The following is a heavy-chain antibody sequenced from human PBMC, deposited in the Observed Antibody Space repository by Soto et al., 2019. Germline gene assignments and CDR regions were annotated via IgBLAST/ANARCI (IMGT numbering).Heavy chain of an antibody. V-gene: IGHV1-46*01. CDR1: GYTFTNYY. J-gene: IGHJ4*02. CDR3: ARGHARTYDIFTGYYPVLEF. CDR2: INPTGGST. Sequence: QVQLVQSGAEVKKPGASVKVFCKASGYTFTNYYMHWVRQAPGQGLEWMGIINPTGGSTSYAQKFQGRDTMTMNTSTSTMYMELSTLKSEDTAVYYCARGHARTYDIFTGYYPVLEFWGQGTLVTVSS. D-gene: IGHD3-9*01.